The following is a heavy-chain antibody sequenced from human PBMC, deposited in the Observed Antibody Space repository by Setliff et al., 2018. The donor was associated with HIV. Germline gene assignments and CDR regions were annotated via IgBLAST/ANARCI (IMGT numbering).Heavy chain of an antibody. J-gene: IGHJ4*02. D-gene: IGHD3-3*01. CDR2: IREEAHGGET. CDR1: GFTFATAW. V-gene: IGHV3-15*01. Sequence: GGSLRLSCAASGFTFATAWMNWVRRAPGKGLEWVARIREEAHGGETEYAAAVKGRFTTSRDDSKNTLYLQMNSLKTDDTAVYYCTRFSEWSGDYWGQGTLVTVSS. CDR3: TRFSEWSGDY.